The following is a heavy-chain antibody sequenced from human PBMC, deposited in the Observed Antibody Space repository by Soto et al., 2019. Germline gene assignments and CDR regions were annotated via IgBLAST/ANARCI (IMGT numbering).Heavy chain of an antibody. J-gene: IGHJ4*02. V-gene: IGHV3-23*01. CDR1: GFTFSSYA. D-gene: IGHD2-15*01. CDR3: AKGRPYCSGGSCYPGPFDS. CDR2: ISGSGGNI. Sequence: GGSLRLSCAASGFTFSSYAMTWVRQAPGKGLEWVSGISGSGGNIYYADSVKGRFTISRDNSKNTLYLQMNSLRAEDTAVYYCAKGRPYCSGGSCYPGPFDSWGQGTLVTVSS.